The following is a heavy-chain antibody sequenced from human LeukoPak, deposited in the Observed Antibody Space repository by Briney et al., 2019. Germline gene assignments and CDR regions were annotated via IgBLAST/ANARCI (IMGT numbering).Heavy chain of an antibody. D-gene: IGHD6-19*01. J-gene: IGHJ4*02. CDR1: GYTFTSYY. CDR3: ARDNHGIAVAGTRYYFDY. Sequence: ASVKVCCKASGYTFTSYYMHWVRQAPGQGLEWMGIINPSGGSTSYAQKFQGRVTMTRDTSTGTVYMELSSLRSEDTAVYYCARDNHGIAVAGTRYYFDYWGQGTLVTVSS. CDR2: INPSGGST. V-gene: IGHV1-46*01.